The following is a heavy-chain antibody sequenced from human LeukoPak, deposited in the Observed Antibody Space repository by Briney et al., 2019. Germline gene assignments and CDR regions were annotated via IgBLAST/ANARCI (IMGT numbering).Heavy chain of an antibody. CDR2: ISSSGSTI. CDR3: ARDSSSWSSSDY. CDR1: GFTFSSYE. V-gene: IGHV3-48*03. J-gene: IGHJ4*02. Sequence: GGSLRLSCAASGFTFSSYEMNWVRQAPGKGLEWVSYISSSGSTIYYADSVKGRFTISRDNAKNSLYLQMNSLRAEDTAVYYCARDSSSWSSSDYWGQETLVTVSS. D-gene: IGHD6-13*01.